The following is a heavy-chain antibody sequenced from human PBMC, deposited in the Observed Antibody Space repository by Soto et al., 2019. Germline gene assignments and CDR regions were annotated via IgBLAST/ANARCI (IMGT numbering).Heavy chain of an antibody. Sequence: TLSLTCTVSGGSISSYYWSLIRQSAGKGLEWIGRIYNGGNTQYNPSLKSRVTMSADTSKNQFSLRLNSVTAADTAVYYCARDGSDSYGLDVWGQGTTVTVSS. CDR1: GGSISSYY. V-gene: IGHV4-4*07. CDR3: ARDGSDSYGLDV. J-gene: IGHJ6*02. CDR2: IYNGGNT. D-gene: IGHD3-10*01.